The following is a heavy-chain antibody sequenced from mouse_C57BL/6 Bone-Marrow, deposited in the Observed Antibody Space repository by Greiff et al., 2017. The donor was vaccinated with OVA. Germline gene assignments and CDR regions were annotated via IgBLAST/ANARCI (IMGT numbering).Heavy chain of an antibody. CDR1: GFTFSDYG. D-gene: IGHD2-4*01. CDR3: ARRDYGLSYWYFDV. J-gene: IGHJ1*03. V-gene: IGHV5-17*01. CDR2: ISSGSSTI. Sequence: EVQLVESGGGLVKPGGSLKLSCAASGFTFSDYGMHWVRQAPEKGLEWVAYISSGSSTIYYADTVKGRFTISRDNAKNTLFLQMTSLRSEDTAMYYCARRDYGLSYWYFDVWGTGTTVTVSS.